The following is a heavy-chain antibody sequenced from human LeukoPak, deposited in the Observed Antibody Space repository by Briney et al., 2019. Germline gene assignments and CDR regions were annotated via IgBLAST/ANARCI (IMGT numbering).Heavy chain of an antibody. Sequence: GASVKVSCKASGYTFTGYYMHWVRQAPGQGLEWMGWINPNSGGTNYAQKFQGRVTMTRDTSISTAYMELSRLRSDDTAVYCCARDFIVVVPAGFDPWGQGTLVTVSS. V-gene: IGHV1-2*02. J-gene: IGHJ5*02. CDR3: ARDFIVVVPAGFDP. D-gene: IGHD2-2*01. CDR2: INPNSGGT. CDR1: GYTFTGYY.